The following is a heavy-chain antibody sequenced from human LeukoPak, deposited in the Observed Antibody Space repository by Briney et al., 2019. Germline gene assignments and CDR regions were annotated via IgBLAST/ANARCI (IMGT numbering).Heavy chain of an antibody. CDR3: ARDYNPTNF. CDR2: IYYSGST. Sequence: SETLSLTSTVPGDSISSYYWSWIRQPPGKGLEWIGHIYYSGSTSYNPSLKSRVSISVDTSKNQFSLKLSSVTAADTAVYYCARDYNPTNFWGQGTLVTVSS. CDR1: GDSISSYY. D-gene: IGHD1-1*01. J-gene: IGHJ4*02. V-gene: IGHV4-59*01.